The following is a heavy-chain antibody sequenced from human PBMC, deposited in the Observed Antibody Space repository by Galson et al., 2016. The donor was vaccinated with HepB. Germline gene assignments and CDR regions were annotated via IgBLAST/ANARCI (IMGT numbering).Heavy chain of an antibody. CDR3: AKDYTGSTVGWSDGLDV. CDR2: ITGNGGGT. Sequence: SLRLSCAASGFTFSTYAMSWVRQAPGKGLEWISGITGNGGGTYYADSVKGRSTISRDPSKITLYLQMSSLRVEDTAIYFCAKDYTGSTVGWSDGLDVWGQGTTVIVPS. V-gene: IGHV3-23*01. D-gene: IGHD4-23*01. J-gene: IGHJ6*02. CDR1: GFTFSTYA.